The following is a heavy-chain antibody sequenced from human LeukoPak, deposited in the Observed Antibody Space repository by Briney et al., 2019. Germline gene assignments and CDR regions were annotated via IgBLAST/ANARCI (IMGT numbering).Heavy chain of an antibody. V-gene: IGHV3-48*02. CDR2: ISSDRSAI. Sequence: GGSLRLSCAASGFTLSTYNMNWVRQGPGKGLEWVSYISSDRSAIYYADSVKGRFTISRDNAKNSLYLQMNSLRDEDTAVYYCARGERGDYWGQGTLVTVSS. J-gene: IGHJ4*02. CDR3: ARGERGDY. D-gene: IGHD1-26*01. CDR1: GFTLSTYN.